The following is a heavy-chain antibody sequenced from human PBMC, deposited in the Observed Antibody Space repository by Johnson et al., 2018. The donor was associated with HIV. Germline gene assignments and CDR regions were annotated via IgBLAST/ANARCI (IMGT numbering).Heavy chain of an antibody. V-gene: IGHV3-30-3*01. CDR2: ISYDGSNK. Sequence: QVQLVESGGGVVQPGRSLRLSCAASGFTFSSYAMHWVRQAPGKGLEWVAVISYDGSNKYYADSVKGRFTISRDNSKNTLYLQMSSLRVEDTAVYCCGRVGDMATSFHGFDIWGKGTMVTVSS. J-gene: IGHJ3*02. CDR1: GFTFSSYA. CDR3: GRVGDMATSFHGFDI. D-gene: IGHD5-24*01.